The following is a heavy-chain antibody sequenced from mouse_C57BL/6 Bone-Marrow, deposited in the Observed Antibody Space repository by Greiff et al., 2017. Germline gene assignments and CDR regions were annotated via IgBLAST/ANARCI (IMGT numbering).Heavy chain of an antibody. Sequence: VQLQQSGAELARPGASVKMSCKASGYTFTSYTMHWVKQRPGQGLEWIGYINPSSGYTKYNQKFKDKATLTADKSSSTAYMQLSSLTSEDSAVYYCARWGLRRYFDVWGTGTTVTVSS. CDR1: GYTFTSYT. D-gene: IGHD2-4*01. J-gene: IGHJ1*03. V-gene: IGHV1-4*01. CDR3: ARWGLRRYFDV. CDR2: INPSSGYT.